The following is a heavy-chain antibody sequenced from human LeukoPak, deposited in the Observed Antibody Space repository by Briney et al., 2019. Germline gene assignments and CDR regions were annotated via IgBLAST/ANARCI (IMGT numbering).Heavy chain of an antibody. D-gene: IGHD3-22*01. J-gene: IGHJ6*03. CDR1: RFTFSIYA. CDR3: ARAADYYDRSGPYYMDV. Sequence: PGGSLRLSCAASRFTFSIYAMHWVRQAPGKGLEWVAVISYTGMYEYYADSVKGRFTISRDNSKNTLYLQMNSLRVNDTAVYYCARAADYYDRSGPYYMDVWGKGTTVTVSS. V-gene: IGHV3-30*04. CDR2: ISYTGMYE.